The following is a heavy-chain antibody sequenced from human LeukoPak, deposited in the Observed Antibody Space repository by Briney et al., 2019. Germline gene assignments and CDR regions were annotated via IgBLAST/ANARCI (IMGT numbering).Heavy chain of an antibody. Sequence: RASVKVSCKASGYTFTSYDINWVRQATGQGLEWMGWMNPNSGDTGYAQKFQGRVTMTRNTSISTAYMELSSLRSEDTAVYYCARDTAEVINSYDDYWGQGTLVTVSS. CDR3: ARDTAEVINSYDDY. D-gene: IGHD5-18*01. V-gene: IGHV1-8*01. CDR2: MNPNSGDT. CDR1: GYTFTSYD. J-gene: IGHJ4*02.